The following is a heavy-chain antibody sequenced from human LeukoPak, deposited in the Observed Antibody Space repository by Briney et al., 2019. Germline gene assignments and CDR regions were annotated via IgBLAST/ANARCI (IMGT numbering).Heavy chain of an antibody. J-gene: IGHJ3*02. CDR3: AKASGYYYDSSGYYLGAFDI. CDR1: GFTFNNYW. D-gene: IGHD3-22*01. Sequence: AGGSLRLSCAASGFTFNNYWMHWVRQAPGKGLEWVSTISGRSDSTYYADSVKGRFTISRDNSKDTLYLQLNYLRAEDTAVYYCAKASGYYYDSSGYYLGAFDIWGPGTMVTVSS. CDR2: ISGRSDST. V-gene: IGHV3-23*01.